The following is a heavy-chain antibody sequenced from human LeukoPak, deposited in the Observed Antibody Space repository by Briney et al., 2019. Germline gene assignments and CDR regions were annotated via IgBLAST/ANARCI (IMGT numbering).Heavy chain of an antibody. CDR1: GYTFTSYD. V-gene: IGHV1-8*01. Sequence: ASVKVSCKASGYTFTSYDINWVRQATGQGLEWMGWMNPNSGNTGYAQKFQGRVTTTRNTSISTAYMELSSLRSEDTAVYYCARGLTGWFGSPPGYYMDVWGKGTTVTISS. CDR3: ARGLTGWFGSPPGYYMDV. J-gene: IGHJ6*03. CDR2: MNPNSGNT. D-gene: IGHD3-10*01.